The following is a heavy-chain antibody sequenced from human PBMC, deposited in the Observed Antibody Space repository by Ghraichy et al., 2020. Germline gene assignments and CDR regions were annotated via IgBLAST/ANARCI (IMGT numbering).Heavy chain of an antibody. J-gene: IGHJ4*01. CDR3: AKDIYPPQYSSTWFGIDY. V-gene: IGHV3-43D*03. D-gene: IGHD6-13*01. CDR1: GFVFHNYA. CDR2: ISGDGSKT. Sequence: GGCLRLSCAASGFVFHNYAMHWVRQPPGKGLEWVSLISGDGSKTSYGASVKGRFTISRDNSKQSVSLHMNSLRPEDTALYFCAKDIYPPQYSSTWFGIDYWGHGTVVSVSS.